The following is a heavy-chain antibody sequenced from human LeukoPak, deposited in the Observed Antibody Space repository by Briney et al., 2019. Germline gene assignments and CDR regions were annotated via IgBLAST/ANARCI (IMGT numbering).Heavy chain of an antibody. CDR1: GSGYSISGGFY. CDR2: IYHTGST. Sequence: SETLSLTCTVSGSGYSISGGFYWGWIRQPPGKGLEWIGSIYHTGSTYYNPSLKSRATISVDTYKNQFSLKLKFVTAADTAVYYCAGQFDSSGSYFYWGQGTLVTVSS. CDR3: AGQFDSSGSYFY. J-gene: IGHJ4*02. V-gene: IGHV4-38-2*02. D-gene: IGHD3-22*01.